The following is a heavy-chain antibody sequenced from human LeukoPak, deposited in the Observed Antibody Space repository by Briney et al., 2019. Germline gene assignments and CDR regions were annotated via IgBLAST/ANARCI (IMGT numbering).Heavy chain of an antibody. CDR3: ARGDWFDP. D-gene: IGHD3-16*01. Sequence: PSETLSLTCTVSGDSISSGSYYWSWIRQPAGKGLEWIGRIYTSGSTNYNPSFKSRVTISVDTSKTQFSLKLSSVTAADTAVYYCARGDWFDPWGQGTLVTVSS. J-gene: IGHJ5*02. CDR2: IYTSGST. CDR1: GDSISSGSYY. V-gene: IGHV4-61*02.